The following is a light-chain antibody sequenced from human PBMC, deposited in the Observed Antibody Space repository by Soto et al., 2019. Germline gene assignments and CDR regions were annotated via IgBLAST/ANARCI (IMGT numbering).Light chain of an antibody. V-gene: IGLV2-14*01. J-gene: IGLJ3*02. CDR3: SSYVGNNNLV. Sequence: QSALTQPASVSGSPGQSITISCTGTSSDIGGYNFVSWYHQHPGKAPKLMIYEVSNRPSGVSDRFSGSKSGNTASLTVSGLQADDEADYYCSSYVGNNNLVFGGGTKLTVL. CDR2: EVS. CDR1: SSDIGGYNF.